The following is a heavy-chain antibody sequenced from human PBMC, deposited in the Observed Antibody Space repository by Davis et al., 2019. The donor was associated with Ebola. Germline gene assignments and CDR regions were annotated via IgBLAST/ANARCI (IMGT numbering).Heavy chain of an antibody. J-gene: IGHJ6*02. CDR1: GFTFDDHV. D-gene: IGHD4-17*01. Sequence: GESLKISCVVSGFTFDDHVMHWVRQAPGKGLEWVSYISSSSSTIYYADSVKGRFTISRDNSKNTLYLQMNSLRAEDTAVYYCAKDLYGDYVDRDYYGMDVWGQGTTVTVSS. CDR2: ISSSSSTI. CDR3: AKDLYGDYVDRDYYGMDV. V-gene: IGHV3-48*01.